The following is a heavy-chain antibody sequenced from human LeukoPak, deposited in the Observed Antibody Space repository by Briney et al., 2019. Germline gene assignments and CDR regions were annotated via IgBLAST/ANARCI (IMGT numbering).Heavy chain of an antibody. J-gene: IGHJ5*02. Sequence: GASVKVSCMASGYTFTDYHIHWVRQAPGQGLEWLGWINPKKGDTGYSERIEGRVTMTRDTSISTVYMELRSLTSDDAAVYYCARDAGPAFGGALDLWGLGTLVTVSS. CDR2: INPKKGDT. CDR3: ARDAGPAFGGALDL. V-gene: IGHV1-2*02. D-gene: IGHD3-3*01. CDR1: GYTFTDYH.